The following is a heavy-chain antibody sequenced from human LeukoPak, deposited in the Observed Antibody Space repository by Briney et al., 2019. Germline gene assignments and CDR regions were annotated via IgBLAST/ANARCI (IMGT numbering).Heavy chain of an antibody. CDR3: ARIRSHYYDSSGYYYLEAFDI. CDR1: GGSISSSSYY. V-gene: IGHV4-61*01. Sequence: SETLSLTCTVSGGSISSSSYYWSWIRQPPGKGLECIGYIYYSGSTNYNPSLKSRVPISVDTSKNQFTLKLSSVTAADTAVYYCARIRSHYYDSSGYYYLEAFDIWGQGTMVTVSS. CDR2: IYYSGST. J-gene: IGHJ3*02. D-gene: IGHD3-22*01.